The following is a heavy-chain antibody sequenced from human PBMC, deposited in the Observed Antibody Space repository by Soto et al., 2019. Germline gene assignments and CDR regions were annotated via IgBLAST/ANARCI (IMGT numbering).Heavy chain of an antibody. V-gene: IGHV3-23*01. CDR2: ISGSGGST. Sequence: GGSLRLSCAASGFTFSSYAMSWVRQAPGKGLEWVSAISGSGGSTYYADSVKGRFTISRDNSKNTLYLQMNSLRAEDTTVYYCANGYYYDSSGFDYWGPGALVTVSS. J-gene: IGHJ4*02. D-gene: IGHD3-22*01. CDR3: ANGYYYDSSGFDY. CDR1: GFTFSSYA.